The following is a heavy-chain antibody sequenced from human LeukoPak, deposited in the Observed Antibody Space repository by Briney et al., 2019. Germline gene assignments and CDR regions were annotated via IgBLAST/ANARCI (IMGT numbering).Heavy chain of an antibody. CDR1: GFTFSSYA. V-gene: IGHV3-23*01. CDR3: AKGLEDFDY. D-gene: IGHD5/OR15-5a*01. CDR2: ISGRDDST. Sequence: GGSLRLSCAASGFTFSSYAMSWVRQAPGKGLEWVSAISGRDDSTYYADSVKGRFTISRDNSKNTLYLQMNSLRAEDTAVYYCAKGLEDFDYWGQGTLVTVSS. J-gene: IGHJ4*02.